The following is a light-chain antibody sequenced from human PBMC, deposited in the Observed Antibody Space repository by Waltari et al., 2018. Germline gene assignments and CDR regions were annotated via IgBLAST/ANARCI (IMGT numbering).Light chain of an antibody. CDR3: QHYVRLPAT. V-gene: IGKV3-20*01. J-gene: IGKJ1*01. CDR2: GAS. Sequence: ELVFTQSPGTLSLSPGERATLSCRASQSVRGSLAWYQQKAGQAPRLLIYGASSRATGIPDRFSGSGSGTDFSLTISRLEPEDFAVYYCQHYVRLPATFGQGTKVEI. CDR1: QSVRGS.